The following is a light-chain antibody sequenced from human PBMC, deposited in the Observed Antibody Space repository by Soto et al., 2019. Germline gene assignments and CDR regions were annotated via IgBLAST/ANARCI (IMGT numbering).Light chain of an antibody. V-gene: IGLV2-11*01. Sequence: QSALTQPRSVSGSPGQSVTISCTGTSSDVGGYNYVSWYQQHPGKAPKLMIYDVSKRPSGVPDRFSGSKSGNTASLTISGLQAEDEADYYCCSYAGSHTEMFGGGTKVTVL. CDR1: SSDVGGYNY. CDR2: DVS. CDR3: CSYAGSHTEM. J-gene: IGLJ3*02.